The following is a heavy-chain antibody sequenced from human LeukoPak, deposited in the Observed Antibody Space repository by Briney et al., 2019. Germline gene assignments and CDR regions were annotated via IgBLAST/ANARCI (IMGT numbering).Heavy chain of an antibody. V-gene: IGHV4-39*01. CDR2: ISHSGST. J-gene: IGHJ4*02. CDR3: ASIEVVVVAATLNY. Sequence: SETLSLTCTVSGGSISSSGYYWGWIRQPPGKGREWIGSISHSGSTYYNPSLKSRITISADTSKNQFSLKVNSVTAADTAVYYCASIEVVVVAATLNYWGQGTLVTVSS. D-gene: IGHD2-15*01. CDR1: GGSISSSGYY.